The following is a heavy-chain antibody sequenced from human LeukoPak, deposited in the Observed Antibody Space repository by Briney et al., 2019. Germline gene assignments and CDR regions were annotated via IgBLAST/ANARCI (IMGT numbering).Heavy chain of an antibody. CDR2: IKLNGGEK. D-gene: IGHD3-10*01. V-gene: IGHV3-7*03. Sequence: GGSLRLSCAASGFTFSSYWMTWVRQAPGKGLEWVANIKLNGGEKYYVDSVKGRFTISRDNAKSSLYLQMNSLRAEDTAVYYCATEHYYGSGRLDPWGQGTLVTVSS. J-gene: IGHJ5*02. CDR3: ATEHYYGSGRLDP. CDR1: GFTFSSYW.